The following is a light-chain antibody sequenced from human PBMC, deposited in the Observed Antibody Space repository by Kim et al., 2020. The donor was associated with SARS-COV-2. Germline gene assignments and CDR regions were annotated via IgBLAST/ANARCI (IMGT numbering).Light chain of an antibody. Sequence: EIVLTQSPGTLSLSPGERATLSCRASQSVSSSYLAWYQQKPGQAPRLFIYGASSRATGIPDRFSGSGSGTDFTLDISRLEPEDFAVYYCQQYDSSPITFGQGTRLEIK. V-gene: IGKV3-20*01. CDR2: GAS. J-gene: IGKJ5*01. CDR3: QQYDSSPIT. CDR1: QSVSSSY.